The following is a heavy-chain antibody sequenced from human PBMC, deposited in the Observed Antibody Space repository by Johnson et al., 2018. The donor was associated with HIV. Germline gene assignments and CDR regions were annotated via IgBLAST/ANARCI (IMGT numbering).Heavy chain of an antibody. V-gene: IGHV3-30*03. CDR3: ARYTSGWYIGADAFDI. D-gene: IGHD6-19*01. CDR1: GFTFSSYG. J-gene: IGHJ3*02. Sequence: VQLVESGGGVVQPGRSLRLSCAASGFTFSSYGMHWVRQAPGKGLEWVAAISYDGSNKYYADSVKGRFTISRDNSKNSLYVQMNSLRAEDTGVYYCARYTSGWYIGADAFDIWGQGTMVTVSS. CDR2: ISYDGSNK.